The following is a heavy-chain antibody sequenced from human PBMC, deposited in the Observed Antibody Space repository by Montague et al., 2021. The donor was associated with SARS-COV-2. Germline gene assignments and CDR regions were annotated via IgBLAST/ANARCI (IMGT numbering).Heavy chain of an antibody. CDR2: IYYSGST. Sequence: SETLSLTCTVSGGSVSSGSYYWSWIRQPPGKGLEWIGYIYYSGSTNYNPSLKSRVTISVDTSKNQFSLKLSSVTAADTAVYYCASFNTAGAYWGQGTLVTVSS. D-gene: IGHD7-27*01. J-gene: IGHJ4*02. CDR1: GGSVSSGSYY. CDR3: ASFNTAGAY. V-gene: IGHV4-61*01.